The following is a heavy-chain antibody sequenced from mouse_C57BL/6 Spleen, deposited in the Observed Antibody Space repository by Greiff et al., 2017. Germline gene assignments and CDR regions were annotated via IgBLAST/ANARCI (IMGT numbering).Heavy chain of an antibody. J-gene: IGHJ1*03. CDR2: INYDGSST. D-gene: IGHD1-1*01. CDR1: GFTFSDYY. Sequence: EVQLVESEGGLVQPGRSMKLSCTASGFTFSDYYMAWVRQVPEKGLEWVANINYDGSSTYYLDSLKSRFIISRDNAKNILYLQMSSLKSEDTATYYCARGDITTVVARYFDVWGTGTTVTVSS. CDR3: ARGDITTVVARYFDV. V-gene: IGHV5-16*01.